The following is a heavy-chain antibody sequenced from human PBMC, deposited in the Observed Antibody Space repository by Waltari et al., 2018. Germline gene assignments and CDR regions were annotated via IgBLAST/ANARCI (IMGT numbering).Heavy chain of an antibody. Sequence: EVQLLESGGDLVQPGGSLRLSCAASGITFTNSAINWVRLAPGTGLGWGSAISVSDGTYYADSVKGRFTISRDTSKNTVYLQMNGLRAEDTAVYYCATPFYNWDDPLHSWGQGTLVTVSS. D-gene: IGHD1-20*01. J-gene: IGHJ4*02. CDR1: GITFTNSA. CDR2: ISVSDGT. CDR3: ATPFYNWDDPLHS. V-gene: IGHV3-23*01.